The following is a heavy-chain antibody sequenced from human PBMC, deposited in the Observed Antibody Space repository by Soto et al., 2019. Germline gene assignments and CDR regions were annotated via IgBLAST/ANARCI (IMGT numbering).Heavy chain of an antibody. CDR3: AKGSGSDFWSGYYF. CDR2: ISYDGRNK. CDR1: GFTFSSYG. Sequence: GGSLRLSCAASGFTFSSYGMHWVRQAQGKGLEWVAVISYDGRNKYYADSVKGRFTISRDNSKNTLYLQMDSLRAEDTAVYYCAKGSGSDFWSGYYFWGHGTLVTVSS. J-gene: IGHJ4*01. D-gene: IGHD3-3*01. V-gene: IGHV3-30*18.